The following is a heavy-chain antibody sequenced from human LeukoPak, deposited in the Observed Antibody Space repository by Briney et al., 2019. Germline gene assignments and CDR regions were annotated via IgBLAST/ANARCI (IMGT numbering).Heavy chain of an antibody. Sequence: GGSLRLSCADSGFTFSSYSMNWVRQAPGEGLEWVSSISSSSSYIYYADSVKGRFTISRDNARNSLYLQMNNLRVEDTAVYYCARGYTTYGYVFDIWGQGTIVTVSS. CDR3: ARGYTTYGYVFDI. V-gene: IGHV3-21*04. CDR2: ISSSSSYI. D-gene: IGHD4-11*01. J-gene: IGHJ3*02. CDR1: GFTFSSYS.